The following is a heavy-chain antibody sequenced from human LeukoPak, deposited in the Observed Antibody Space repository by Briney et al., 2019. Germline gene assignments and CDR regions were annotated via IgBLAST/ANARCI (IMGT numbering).Heavy chain of an antibody. D-gene: IGHD6-13*01. CDR3: ARDSRQQLVRELDY. Sequence: QPGGSLRLSCAASGFTFSSYGMHWVRQAPGKGLEWVAVISYDGSNKYYADSVKGRFTISRDNSKNTVYLQMNTLRAEDTAVYYCARDSRQQLVRELDYWGRGTLVTVSS. J-gene: IGHJ4*02. V-gene: IGHV3-30*03. CDR1: GFTFSSYG. CDR2: ISYDGSNK.